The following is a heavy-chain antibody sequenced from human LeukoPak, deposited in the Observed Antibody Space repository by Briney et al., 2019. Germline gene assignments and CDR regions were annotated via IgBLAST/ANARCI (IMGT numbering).Heavy chain of an antibody. CDR2: INHSGST. D-gene: IGHD6-19*01. V-gene: IGHV4-34*01. CDR1: GGSFSGYY. Sequence: PSETLSLTCAVYGGSFSGYYWSWIRQPPGKGLEWIGEINHSGSTNYNPSLKSRVTISVDTSKNQCSLKLSSVTAADTAVYYCARSKRQWLPKSWFDPWGQGTLATVSS. J-gene: IGHJ5*02. CDR3: ARSKRQWLPKSWFDP.